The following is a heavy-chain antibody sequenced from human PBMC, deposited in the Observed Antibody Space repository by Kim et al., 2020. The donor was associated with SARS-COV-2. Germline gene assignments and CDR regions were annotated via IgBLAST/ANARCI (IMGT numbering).Heavy chain of an antibody. CDR2: INPNNGAT. CDR3: ASEYTGRSPFDF. V-gene: IGHV1-2*06. D-gene: IGHD5-18*01. Sequence: ASVKVSCKASGYTFTGYFMHWVRQAPGQGLEWMGLINPNNGATNYAQKFQGSVTMTRDTSISTAYMELSRLTSDDTAVYYCASEYTGRSPFDFWGQGTLVAVSS. CDR1: GYTFTGYF. J-gene: IGHJ4*02.